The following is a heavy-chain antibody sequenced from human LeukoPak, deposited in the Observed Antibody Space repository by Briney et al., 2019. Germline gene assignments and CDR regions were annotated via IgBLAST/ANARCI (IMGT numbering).Heavy chain of an antibody. Sequence: ASVKVSCKASGYTFTNNGINWVRQAAGQGLECMGWIIAYDGNTDFAQKFQGRVPMTTDTSTNTAYMELRSLTSDDTAVYYCARDRSGSGWLPHYWGQGTLVTVSS. J-gene: IGHJ4*02. CDR1: GYTFTNNG. D-gene: IGHD6-19*01. CDR3: ARDRSGSGWLPHY. V-gene: IGHV1-18*01. CDR2: IIAYDGNT.